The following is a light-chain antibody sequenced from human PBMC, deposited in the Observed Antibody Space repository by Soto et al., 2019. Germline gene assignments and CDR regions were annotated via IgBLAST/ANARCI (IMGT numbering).Light chain of an antibody. J-gene: IGLJ2*01. Sequence: QPVLTQPPSASGTPGQKVTISCSGNTSNIGSNTVNWYQQFPGTAPKLLVYRDNQRSSGVPDRFSGYRSGTSASLAISGLRSEDEADYYCATWDDSLSGPLVFGGGTKLTVL. CDR3: ATWDDSLSGPLV. CDR2: RDN. CDR1: TSNIGSNT. V-gene: IGLV1-47*01.